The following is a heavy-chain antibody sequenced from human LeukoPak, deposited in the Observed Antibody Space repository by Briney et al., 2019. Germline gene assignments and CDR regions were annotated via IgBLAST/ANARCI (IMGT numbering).Heavy chain of an antibody. CDR3: AKDSCSGGSCYVHY. CDR1: GFTFSSYG. J-gene: IGHJ4*02. Sequence: GGTLRLSCAASGFTFSSYGMSWVRQAPGKGLEWVSAISGSGGSTYYADSVKGRFTISRDNSKNTLYLQMNSLRAEDTAVYYCAKDSCSGGSCYVHYWGQGTLATVSS. D-gene: IGHD2-15*01. CDR2: ISGSGGST. V-gene: IGHV3-23*01.